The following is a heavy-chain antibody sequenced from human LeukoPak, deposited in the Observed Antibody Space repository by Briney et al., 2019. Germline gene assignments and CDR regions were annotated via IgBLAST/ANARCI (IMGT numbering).Heavy chain of an antibody. CDR1: GVTFSSYG. D-gene: IGHD5-18*01. CDR3: ARGGYSYGHDAFDI. Sequence: PGRSLRLSCAASGVTFSSYGMHWVRQAPGKGLEWEAVIWYDGSNKYYADSVKGRFTISRDNSKNTLYLQMNSLRAEDTAVYYCARGGYSYGHDAFDIWGQGTMVTVSS. CDR2: IWYDGSNK. V-gene: IGHV3-33*01. J-gene: IGHJ3*02.